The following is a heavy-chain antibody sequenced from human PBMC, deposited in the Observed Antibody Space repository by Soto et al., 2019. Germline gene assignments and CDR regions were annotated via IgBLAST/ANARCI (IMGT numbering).Heavy chain of an antibody. D-gene: IGHD3-22*01. CDR3: ARVAPYYYDSSGNPDY. CDR1: GYTFTSYG. V-gene: IGHV1-18*01. J-gene: IGHJ4*02. Sequence: ASVKVSCKASGYTFTSYGISWVRQAPGQGLEWMGWISAYNGNTNYAQKLQGRVTMTTDTSTSTAYMELRSLRSDDTAVYYCARVAPYYYDSSGNPDYWGQGTLVTVSS. CDR2: ISAYNGNT.